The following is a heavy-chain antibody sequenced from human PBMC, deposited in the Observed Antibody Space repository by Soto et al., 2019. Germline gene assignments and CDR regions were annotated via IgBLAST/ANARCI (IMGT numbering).Heavy chain of an antibody. CDR1: GGSISSYY. V-gene: IGHV4-59*01. J-gene: IGHJ4*02. CDR2: IYYSGST. Sequence: PSETLSLTCTVSGGSISSYYWSWIRQPPGKGLEWIGYIYYSGSTNYNPSLKSRVTISVDTSKNQFSLKLSSVTAADTAVYYCARVLNKRAVAGAFDYWGQGTLVTVSS. CDR3: ARVLNKRAVAGAFDY. D-gene: IGHD6-19*01.